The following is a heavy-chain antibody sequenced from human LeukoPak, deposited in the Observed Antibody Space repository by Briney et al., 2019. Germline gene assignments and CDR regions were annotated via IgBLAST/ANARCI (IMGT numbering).Heavy chain of an antibody. CDR1: GFDFATYW. J-gene: IGHJ4*02. CDR2: INSDGSGA. D-gene: IGHD6-13*01. CDR3: ARGTSTAPGIDY. Sequence: GGSLRLSCAACGFDFATYWMFWVRQAPGKGVVWVAQINSDGSGATYGDSAKGRFSISRDNAKNTLFLYMSGLRAEDTAVYYCARGTSTAPGIDYWGQGTLVAVSS. V-gene: IGHV3-74*01.